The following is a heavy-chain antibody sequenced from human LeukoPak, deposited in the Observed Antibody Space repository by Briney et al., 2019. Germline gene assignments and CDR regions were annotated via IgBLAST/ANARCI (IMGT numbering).Heavy chain of an antibody. CDR2: IKSKANDYAT. Sequence: GGALRLSCAASGLSLSESAMHGVRQASGKGLEGVGRIKSKANDYATAYGQSMKGRFTISRDDSRSTAYLQMNSLKTEHTAVYYCTRQAIDKDCSATYCSNWFDPWGQGTLVTVSS. CDR3: TRQAIDKDCSATYCSNWFDP. CDR1: GLSLSESA. D-gene: IGHD2-2*01. V-gene: IGHV3-73*01. J-gene: IGHJ5*02.